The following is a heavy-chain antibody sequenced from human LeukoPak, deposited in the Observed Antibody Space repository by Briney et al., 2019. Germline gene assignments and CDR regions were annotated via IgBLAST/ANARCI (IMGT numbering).Heavy chain of an antibody. V-gene: IGHV4-39*07. CDR1: GDSSSSSIYY. CDR3: AREYTLYRSGWFLDY. D-gene: IGHD6-19*01. Sequence: SETLSLTCAVSGDSSSSSIYYWGWIRQPPGKGLEWIGSIDYSGSTYYNPPLKSRATISIDTSKNQFSLKLSSVTAADTAVYYCAREYTLYRSGWFLDYWGQGTVVTVSS. CDR2: IDYSGST. J-gene: IGHJ4*02.